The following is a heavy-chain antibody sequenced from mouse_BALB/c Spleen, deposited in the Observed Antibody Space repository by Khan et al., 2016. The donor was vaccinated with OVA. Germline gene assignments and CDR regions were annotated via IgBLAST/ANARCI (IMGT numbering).Heavy chain of an antibody. Sequence: QIQLVQSGPELKKPGETVKISCKASGYTFTNYGMNWVKQAPGKGLKWMGWINTYTGEPTYADDFKGRFAFSLETSASTAYLQINKLKNEDTATFFGARLRPYFFDYWGQGTTLTVSS. J-gene: IGHJ2*01. D-gene: IGHD1-2*01. V-gene: IGHV9-3-1*01. CDR1: GYTFTNYG. CDR3: ARLRPYFFDY. CDR2: INTYTGEP.